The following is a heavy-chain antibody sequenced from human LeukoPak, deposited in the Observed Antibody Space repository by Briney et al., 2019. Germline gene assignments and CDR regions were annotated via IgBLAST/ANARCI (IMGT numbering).Heavy chain of an antibody. V-gene: IGHV3-7*03. Sequence: PGGSRRLSCAASGFTFSSYWMNWARQAPGKGLEWVASINHNGNVNYYVDSVKGRSTISRDNAKNSLYLQMSNLRAEDTAVYFCARGGGLDVWGQGATVTVSS. CDR3: ARGGGLDV. CDR2: INHNGNVN. D-gene: IGHD3-16*01. CDR1: GFTFSSYW. J-gene: IGHJ6*02.